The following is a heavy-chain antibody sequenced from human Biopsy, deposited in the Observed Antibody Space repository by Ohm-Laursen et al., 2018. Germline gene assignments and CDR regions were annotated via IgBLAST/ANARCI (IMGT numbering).Heavy chain of an antibody. J-gene: IGHJ4*02. CDR1: GDSINSSY. CDR3: ARRGSGGRSFDY. V-gene: IGHV4-59*08. CDR2: ISNSGNT. Sequence: SQTLSLTCTVSGDSINSSYWSWIRQAPGKGLEWIGFISNSGNTNYNPSLKSRVPISADTSKNQFSLKLGSVTVADTGVFYCARRGSGGRSFDYWGQGSLVTVSS. D-gene: IGHD2-15*01.